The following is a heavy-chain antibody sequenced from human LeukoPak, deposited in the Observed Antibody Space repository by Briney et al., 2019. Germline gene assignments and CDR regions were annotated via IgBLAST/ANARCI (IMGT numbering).Heavy chain of an antibody. J-gene: IGHJ4*02. CDR1: GYTFTSHY. CDR3: ARDHSSGWYVSDY. V-gene: IGHV1-46*01. D-gene: IGHD6-19*01. CDR2: INPSGGST. Sequence: GASVKVSCKXSGYTFTSHYMHWVRQAPGQGLEWMGLINPSGGSTSYAQKFQGRVTMTRDTSTSTVYMELSSLRSEDTAVYYCARDHSSGWYVSDYWGQGTLVTVSS.